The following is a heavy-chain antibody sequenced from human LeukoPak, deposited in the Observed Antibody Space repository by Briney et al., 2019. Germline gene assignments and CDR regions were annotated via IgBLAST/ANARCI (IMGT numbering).Heavy chain of an antibody. J-gene: IGHJ6*03. Sequence: ASVKVSCKASGYTFTGYYMHWVRQAPGQGLEWMGWINPNSGGTNYAQKFQGRVTMTRDTSISTAYMELSRLRSDDTAVYYCARDLYYYDSSGTLLDYYYYYMDVWGKGTTVTISS. D-gene: IGHD3-22*01. CDR3: ARDLYYYDSSGTLLDYYYYYMDV. CDR1: GYTFTGYY. V-gene: IGHV1-2*02. CDR2: INPNSGGT.